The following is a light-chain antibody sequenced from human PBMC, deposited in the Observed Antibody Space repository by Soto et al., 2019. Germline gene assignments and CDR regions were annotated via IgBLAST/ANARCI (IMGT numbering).Light chain of an antibody. CDR3: QQRRNWLT. V-gene: IGKV3-11*01. Sequence: EIVLTQSPATLSLSPGERATLSCRASQSVSSYLAWYQQRPGQAPRLLIYDASNRATGIPARFSGSGSGTDFTLNISSLEPEDSAVYYCQQRRNWLTFGGGTKVDIK. J-gene: IGKJ4*01. CDR1: QSVSSY. CDR2: DAS.